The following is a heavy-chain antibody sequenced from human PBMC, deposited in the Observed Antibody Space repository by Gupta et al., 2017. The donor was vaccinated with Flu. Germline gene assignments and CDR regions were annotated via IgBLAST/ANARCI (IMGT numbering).Heavy chain of an antibody. CDR2: ISYDGSNK. CDR3: AKGGGDGYSFDY. J-gene: IGHJ4*02. V-gene: IGHV3-30*18. Sequence: QVQLVESGGGVVQPGRSLRLSCAASGFTFSSYGMHWVRQAPGKGLELVAVISYDGSNKYYADSVKGRFTISRDNSKNTLYLQMNSLRAEDTAVYYCAKGGGDGYSFDYWGQGTLVTVSS. D-gene: IGHD3-16*01. CDR1: GFTFSSYG.